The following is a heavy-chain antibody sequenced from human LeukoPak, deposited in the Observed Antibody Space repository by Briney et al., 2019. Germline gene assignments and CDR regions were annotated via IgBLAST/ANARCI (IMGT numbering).Heavy chain of an antibody. V-gene: IGHV5-51*01. Sequence: GESLKISXKGSGYSFTNSWIGWVRQMPGKGREWMGVIYPSDSDTRYSPSFQGQVTISADKSISTAYLQWSSLKASDTAMYYCVRPGGSWNEVDYWGQGTLVTVSS. CDR3: VRPGGSWNEVDY. J-gene: IGHJ4*02. CDR2: IYPSDSDT. CDR1: GYSFTNSW. D-gene: IGHD1-1*01.